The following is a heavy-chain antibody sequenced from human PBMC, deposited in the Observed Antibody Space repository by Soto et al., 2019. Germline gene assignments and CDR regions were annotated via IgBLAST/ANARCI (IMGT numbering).Heavy chain of an antibody. V-gene: IGHV5-51*01. Sequence: PGKGLEWMGIIYPGDSDTRYSPSFQGQVTISADKSINTAYLQWSSLKASDTAMYYCARLGVATITSYLDLWGRGTLVTVSS. D-gene: IGHD5-12*01. J-gene: IGHJ2*01. CDR2: IYPGDSDT. CDR3: ARLGVATITSYLDL.